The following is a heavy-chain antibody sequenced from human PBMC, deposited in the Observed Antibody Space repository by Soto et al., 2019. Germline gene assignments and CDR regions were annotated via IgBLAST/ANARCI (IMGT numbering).Heavy chain of an antibody. CDR3: ARRLVVVVAATPRSWFDP. D-gene: IGHD2-15*01. CDR1: GGSISSGDYY. J-gene: IGHJ5*02. Sequence: QVQLQESGPGLVKPSQTLSLTCTVSGGSISSGDYYWSWIRQPPGKGLEWIGYIYYSGSTYYNPSLMSRVTRSVEMPNNQFPQKLSSVTAADTAVYYCARRLVVVVAATPRSWFDPWGQGTLVTVSS. CDR2: IYYSGST. V-gene: IGHV4-30-4*01.